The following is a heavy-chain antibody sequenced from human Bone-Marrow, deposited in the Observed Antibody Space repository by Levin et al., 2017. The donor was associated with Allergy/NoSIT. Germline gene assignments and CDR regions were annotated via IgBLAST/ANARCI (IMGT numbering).Heavy chain of an antibody. CDR3: VKDFGGSWYTLLFDY. Sequence: AGGSLRLSCAASRFSFSNFGMHWVRQAPGKGLEWVAVISYDGTNKYYADSVKGRFTISRDNSKNTLHLQMNSLRVEDTALYFCVKDFGGSWYTLLFDYWGQGTLVTVSS. CDR1: RFSFSNFG. CDR2: ISYDGTNK. D-gene: IGHD6-13*01. V-gene: IGHV3-30*18. J-gene: IGHJ4*02.